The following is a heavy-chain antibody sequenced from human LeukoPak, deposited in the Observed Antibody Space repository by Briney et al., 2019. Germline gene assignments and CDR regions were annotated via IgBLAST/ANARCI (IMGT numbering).Heavy chain of an antibody. D-gene: IGHD3-10*01. CDR2: IYPGDSDT. CDR1: GYSFTSYW. J-gene: IGHJ6*02. V-gene: IGHV5-51*01. CDR3: ARSAKLWFGELPYYYYGMDV. Sequence: GESLKISCKGSGYSFTSYWIGWVRQMPGKGLEWMGIIYPGDSDTRYSPSFQGQVTISADKSISTAYLQWSSLKASDTAMYYCARSAKLWFGELPYYYYGMDVWGQGTTVTVSS.